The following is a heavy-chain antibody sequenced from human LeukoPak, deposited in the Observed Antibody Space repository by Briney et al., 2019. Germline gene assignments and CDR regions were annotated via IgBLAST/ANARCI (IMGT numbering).Heavy chain of an antibody. D-gene: IGHD2-2*01. CDR1: GYTFTDYF. CDR3: SRGASCGSTSCHQDL. Sequence: ASVKVSCKASGYTFTDYFVQWFRQVPGQGLQWMALINPNTGGTSYAQKLQGRVTVTRDTSISTTYMELNRLTYDDTAVYFCSRGASCGSTSCHQDLWGKGTLVTVST. V-gene: IGHV1-2*02. CDR2: INPNTGGT. J-gene: IGHJ5*02.